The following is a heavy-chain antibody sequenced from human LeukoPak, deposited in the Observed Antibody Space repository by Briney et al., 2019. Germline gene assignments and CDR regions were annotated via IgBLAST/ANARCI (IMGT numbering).Heavy chain of an antibody. Sequence: EASVKVSCKASGYTFTSYYMHWVRQAPGQGLEWMGIINPSGGSTSYAQKFQGRVTMTRDTSTSTVYMELSNLRSEDTAVYYCARERDLATIPVYYYYYGMDVWGQGTTVTVSS. CDR2: INPSGGST. CDR1: GYTFTSYY. J-gene: IGHJ6*02. D-gene: IGHD5-24*01. V-gene: IGHV1-46*01. CDR3: ARERDLATIPVYYYYYGMDV.